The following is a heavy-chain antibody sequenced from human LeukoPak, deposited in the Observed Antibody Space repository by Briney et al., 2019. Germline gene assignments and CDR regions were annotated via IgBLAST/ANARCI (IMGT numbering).Heavy chain of an antibody. J-gene: IGHJ4*02. D-gene: IGHD6-13*01. CDR1: GGSISSGGYS. CDR3: ARGRISSSWNFDY. Sequence: SETLSLTCAVSGGSISSGGYSWSWIRQPPGKGLEWIGYIYQSGNTYYNPSLKSRVTISVDRSKNQFSLKLSSVTAADTAVYYCARGRISSSWNFDYWGQGTLVTVSS. V-gene: IGHV4-30-2*01. CDR2: IYQSGNT.